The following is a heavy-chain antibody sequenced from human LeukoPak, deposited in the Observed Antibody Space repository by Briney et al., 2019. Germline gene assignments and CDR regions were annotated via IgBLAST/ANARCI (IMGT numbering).Heavy chain of an antibody. CDR2: ISSSSSYI. V-gene: IGHV3-21*01. Sequence: GGSLTLSCAASGFTFSSYSMNWVRQAPGKGLEWVSSISSSSSYIYYADSVKGRFTISRDNAKNSLYLQMNSLRAEDTAVYYCAREFTGHDILTGYYSEAFDLWGQGTMVTVSS. D-gene: IGHD3-9*01. CDR3: AREFTGHDILTGYYSEAFDL. CDR1: GFTFSSYS. J-gene: IGHJ3*01.